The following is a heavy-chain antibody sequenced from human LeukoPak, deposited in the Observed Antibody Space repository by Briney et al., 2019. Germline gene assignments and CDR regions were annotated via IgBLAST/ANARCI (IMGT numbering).Heavy chain of an antibody. CDR2: MNPNSGNT. J-gene: IGHJ5*02. Sequence: ASVKVSCKASGYTFTSYDINWVRQAPGQGLEWMGWMNPNSGNTHYAQKFQGRVTMTTDTSTSTAYMEVTSLRSDDTAVYYCASEIYGSSGRPFDPWGQGTLVTVSS. CDR3: ASEIYGSSGRPFDP. D-gene: IGHD3-10*01. V-gene: IGHV1-8*01. CDR1: GYTFTSYD.